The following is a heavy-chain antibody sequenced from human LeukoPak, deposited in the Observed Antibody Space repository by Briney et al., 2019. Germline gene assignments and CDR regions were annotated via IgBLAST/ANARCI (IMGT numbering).Heavy chain of an antibody. J-gene: IGHJ4*02. D-gene: IGHD6-19*01. CDR3: AREVAVAGLYFDY. V-gene: IGHV3-30*04. CDR1: GFTFSSYA. CDR2: ISYDGSNK. Sequence: GGSLRLSCAASGFTFSSYAMHWVRQAPGKGLEWVAVISYDGSNKYYADSVKGRFTISRDNSKSTLYLQMNSLRAEDTAVYYSAREVAVAGLYFDYWGQGTLVTVSS.